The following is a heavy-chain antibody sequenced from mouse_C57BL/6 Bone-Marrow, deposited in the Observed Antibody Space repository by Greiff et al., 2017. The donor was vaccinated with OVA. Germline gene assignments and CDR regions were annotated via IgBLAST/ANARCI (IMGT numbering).Heavy chain of an antibody. J-gene: IGHJ2*01. Sequence: DVHLVESGGDLVKPGGSLKLSCAASGFTFSSYGMSWVRQTPDKRLEWVATISSGGSYTYFPDSVKGRFTISRDNAKNTLYLQMSSLKSEDTAMYYCARPGNFDYWGQGTTLTVSS. D-gene: IGHD4-1*01. CDR2: ISSGGSYT. V-gene: IGHV5-6*01. CDR3: ARPGNFDY. CDR1: GFTFSSYG.